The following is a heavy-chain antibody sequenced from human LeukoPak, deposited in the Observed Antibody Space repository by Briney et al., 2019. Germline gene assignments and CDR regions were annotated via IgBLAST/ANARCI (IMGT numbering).Heavy chain of an antibody. D-gene: IGHD4-23*01. CDR2: INRSGST. V-gene: IGHV4-34*01. CDR1: GGSFSGYY. J-gene: IGHJ3*02. Sequence: SETLSLTCAVYGGSFSGYYWSWTRQPPGKGLEWIGEINRSGSTNYNPSLKSRVTISVDTSKNQFSLKLSSVTAADTAVYYCARAVGLDDIWGQGTMVTVSS. CDR3: ARAVGLDDI.